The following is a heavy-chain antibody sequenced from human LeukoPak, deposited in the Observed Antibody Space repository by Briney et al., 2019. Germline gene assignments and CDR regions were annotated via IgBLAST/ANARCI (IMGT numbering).Heavy chain of an antibody. CDR1: GFTFSSYW. J-gene: IGHJ4*02. Sequence: PGGSLRLSCAASGFTFSSYWMSWVRQAPGKGLEWVANIKQDGSEKYYVDSVKGRFTISRDNAKNSLYLQMNSLRAEDTAVYYCARAPFYHILTGYFFDYWCQGTLVTVSS. V-gene: IGHV3-7*01. CDR2: IKQDGSEK. D-gene: IGHD3-9*01. CDR3: ARAPFYHILTGYFFDY.